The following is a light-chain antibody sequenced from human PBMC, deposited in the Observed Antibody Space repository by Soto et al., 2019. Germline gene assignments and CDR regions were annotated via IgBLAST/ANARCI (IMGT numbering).Light chain of an antibody. Sequence: EIVMTQSPATLSVSPGERATLSCRASQSISTELAWYQQKPGQPPRLLIYSASTRATDVPPRFTGSASGSAFTLTISGLQSEVFAVYYCQQGHNWPLTFGQGTRLEI. CDR1: QSISTE. CDR2: SAS. CDR3: QQGHNWPLT. J-gene: IGKJ2*01. V-gene: IGKV3-15*01.